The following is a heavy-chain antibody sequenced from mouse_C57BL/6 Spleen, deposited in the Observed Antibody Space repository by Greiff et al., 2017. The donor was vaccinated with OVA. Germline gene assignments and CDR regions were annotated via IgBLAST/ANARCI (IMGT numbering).Heavy chain of an antibody. D-gene: IGHD1-1*01. V-gene: IGHV14-2*01. CDR3: APDYYGSSYPFAY. J-gene: IGHJ3*01. Sequence: VQLQQSGAELVKPGASVKLSCTASGFNIKDYYMHWVKQRTEQGLEWIGRIDPEDGEPKYAPKFQGKATITADTSSNTAYLQLSSLTSEDTAVYYCAPDYYGSSYPFAYWGQGTLVTVSA. CDR1: GFNIKDYY. CDR2: IDPEDGEP.